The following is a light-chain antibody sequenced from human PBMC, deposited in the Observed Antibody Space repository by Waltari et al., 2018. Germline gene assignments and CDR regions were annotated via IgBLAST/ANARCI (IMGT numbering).Light chain of an antibody. CDR1: QSISSY. CDR2: GAS. V-gene: IGKV1-39*01. CDR3: QQRHNWPLT. J-gene: IGKJ4*01. Sequence: DIQMTQSPSSLSASVGDRVTITCRASQSISSYLNWYQQKPGKAPKLLIYGASSLQSGVPSRFSGSGSGTDFTLTISSLQPEDFAVYYCQQRHNWPLTFGGGTKVEIK.